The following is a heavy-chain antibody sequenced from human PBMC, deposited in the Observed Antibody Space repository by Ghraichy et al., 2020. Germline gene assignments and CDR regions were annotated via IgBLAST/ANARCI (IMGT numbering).Heavy chain of an antibody. CDR2: INARNSNT. CDR3: ARDWITIYNFLEV. V-gene: IGHV1-3*01. Sequence: ASVKVSCKASGYRFTDYVIYWVRQAPGQRLEWMGWINARNSNTKYSQKFQGRVTMTRDTGASIVYMELSSLRPEDTAVYYCARDWITIYNFLEVWGNGTTVSVSS. J-gene: IGHJ6*04. D-gene: IGHD3-3*01. CDR1: GYRFTDYV.